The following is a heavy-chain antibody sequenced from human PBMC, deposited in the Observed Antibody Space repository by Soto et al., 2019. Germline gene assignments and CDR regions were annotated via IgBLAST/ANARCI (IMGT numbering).Heavy chain of an antibody. CDR1: GVNFRSYG. CDR2: ISGSGGST. D-gene: IGHD3-3*01. Sequence: GGSQRLSSTASGVNFRSYGMSWVRQAPGKGLEWVSAISGSGGSTYYADSVKGRFTISRDNSKNALYLQMNSLRAEDTAVYYCAKARAQYYDFWSGYPVDYWGQGTLVTVSS. J-gene: IGHJ4*02. CDR3: AKARAQYYDFWSGYPVDY. V-gene: IGHV3-23*01.